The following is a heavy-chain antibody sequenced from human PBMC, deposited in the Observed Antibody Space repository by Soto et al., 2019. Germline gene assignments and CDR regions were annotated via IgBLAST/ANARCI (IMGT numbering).Heavy chain of an antibody. CDR1: GFTFINAW. CDR3: TTDRLYYYDSSGSDAFDI. J-gene: IGHJ3*02. D-gene: IGHD3-22*01. V-gene: IGHV3-15*01. Sequence: GGSLRLSCAASGFTFINAWMSWVRQAPGKGLEWVGRIKSKTDGGTTDYAAPVKGRFTISRDDSKNTLYLQMNSLKTEDTAVYYCTTDRLYYYDSSGSDAFDIWGQGTMVTVSS. CDR2: IKSKTDGGTT.